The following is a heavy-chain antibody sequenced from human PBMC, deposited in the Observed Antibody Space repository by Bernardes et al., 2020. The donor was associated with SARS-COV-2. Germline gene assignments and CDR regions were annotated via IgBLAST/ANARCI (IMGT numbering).Heavy chain of an antibody. Sequence: GSLRLSCAASGFTFRDYTMHWVRQAPGKGLEWVAVIWHDGSREYYVDSVKGRFAISRDNSNNTLYLQMNNLRVEDTALYRCATEDGEWLESWGQGTLVTVSS. J-gene: IGHJ5*01. CDR2: IWHDGSRE. V-gene: IGHV3-33*01. CDR1: GFTFRDYT. D-gene: IGHD4-17*01. CDR3: ATEDGEWLES.